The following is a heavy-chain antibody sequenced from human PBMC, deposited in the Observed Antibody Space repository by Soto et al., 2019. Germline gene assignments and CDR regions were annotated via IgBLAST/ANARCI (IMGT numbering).Heavy chain of an antibody. CDR1: GGSISSGGYY. Sequence: QVQLQESGPGLVKPSQTLSLTCTVSGGSISSGGYYWSWIRQHPGKGLEWIGYIYYSGSTYYNPSLKSRVTISLDTSKNRFSLKLSPVTAADTAVYYCARDLELRRDGYRGMDVWGQGTTVTVSS. V-gene: IGHV4-31*03. CDR3: ARDLELRRDGYRGMDV. CDR2: IYYSGST. J-gene: IGHJ6*02. D-gene: IGHD5-12*01.